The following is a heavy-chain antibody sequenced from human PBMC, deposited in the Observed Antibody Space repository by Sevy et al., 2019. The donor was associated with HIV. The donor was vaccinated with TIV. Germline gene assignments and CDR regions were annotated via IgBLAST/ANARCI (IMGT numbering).Heavy chain of an antibody. CDR1: GFTFSSYG. CDR2: ISYDGSNK. Sequence: GGSLRLSCAASGFTFSSYGMHWVRQAPGKGLEWVAVISYDGSNKYYADSVKGRFTISRDNSKNRLYLEMNSLRAEDTAVYYWANSLWFGELSNDYWGEGTLVTVSS. CDR3: ANSLWFGELSNDY. D-gene: IGHD3-10*01. V-gene: IGHV3-30*18. J-gene: IGHJ4*02.